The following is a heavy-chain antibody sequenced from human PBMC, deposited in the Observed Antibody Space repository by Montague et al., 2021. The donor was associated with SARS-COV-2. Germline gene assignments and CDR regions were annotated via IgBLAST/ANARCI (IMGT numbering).Heavy chain of an antibody. D-gene: IGHD3-22*01. Sequence: SETLSLTCTVSGGSISNYYWGWIRQPPGRGLEWIGYIYYSGSTDYSPSLKSRVTISLDTSKNQFSLKVTSETAADTAVYYCARGGGYYNYGLDVWGPGTTVTVSS. CDR2: IYYSGST. CDR3: ARGGGYYNYGLDV. CDR1: GGSISNYY. V-gene: IGHV4-59*01. J-gene: IGHJ6*02.